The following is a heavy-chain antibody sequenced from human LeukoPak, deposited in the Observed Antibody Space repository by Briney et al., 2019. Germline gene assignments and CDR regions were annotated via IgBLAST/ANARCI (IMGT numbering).Heavy chain of an antibody. CDR3: ARASSGWAVDLYYFDY. Sequence: PGGSLRLSCAASGFSLSNYWMNWVRQAPGKGLEWVSSISSTSSYIYYADSVKGRFTISRDNAKNSLYLQMNSLRAEDTAVYYCARASSGWAVDLYYFDYWGQGTLVTVSS. D-gene: IGHD6-19*01. CDR2: ISSTSSYI. V-gene: IGHV3-21*01. CDR1: GFSLSNYW. J-gene: IGHJ4*01.